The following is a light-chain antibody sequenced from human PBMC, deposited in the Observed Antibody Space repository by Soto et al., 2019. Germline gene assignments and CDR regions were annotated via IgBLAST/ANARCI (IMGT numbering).Light chain of an antibody. CDR3: QEYNTWPWT. CDR1: QSVSSSY. CDR2: GAS. Sequence: EIVMTHSPATLSVSPCERATLSYSASQSVSSSYLAWYQQKPVQAPRLLIYGASSRATGIPDRFSGSGSGTEFILTISSLQSEDFAVYYCQEYNTWPWTFGQGTKVDIK. J-gene: IGKJ1*01. V-gene: IGKV3-15*01.